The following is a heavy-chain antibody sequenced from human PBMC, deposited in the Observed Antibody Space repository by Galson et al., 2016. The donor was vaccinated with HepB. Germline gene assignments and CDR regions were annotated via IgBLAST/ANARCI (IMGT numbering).Heavy chain of an antibody. CDR2: INPLSGGT. Sequence: SVKVSCKASGYTFINYYIHWVRQAPGQGLEWMGIINPLSGGTDSAQRFQGRVTMTRDTSTSTASMELSSLRSEDTAVYYFARAIITPSDNWFDPWGQGSLVTVSS. J-gene: IGHJ5*02. CDR1: GYTFINYY. CDR3: ARAIITPSDNWFDP. V-gene: IGHV1-46*01.